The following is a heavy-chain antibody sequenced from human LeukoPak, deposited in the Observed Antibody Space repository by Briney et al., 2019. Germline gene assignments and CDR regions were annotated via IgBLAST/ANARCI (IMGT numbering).Heavy chain of an antibody. J-gene: IGHJ5*02. CDR3: ARGGYYGSGNDFRFDP. V-gene: IGHV4-34*01. CDR1: GGSISSYY. CDR2: INHSGST. D-gene: IGHD3-10*01. Sequence: SETLSLTCTVSGGSISSYYWGWIRQPPGKGLEWIGEINHSGSTNYNPSLKSRVTISVDTSKNQFSLKLSSVTAADTAVYYCARGGYYGSGNDFRFDPWGQGTLVTVSS.